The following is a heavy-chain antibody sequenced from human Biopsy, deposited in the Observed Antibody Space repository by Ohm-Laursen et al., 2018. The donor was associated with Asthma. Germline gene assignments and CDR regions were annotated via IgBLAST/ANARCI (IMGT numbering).Heavy chain of an antibody. V-gene: IGHV1-3*01. J-gene: IGHJ5*02. CDR3: ARGQKSAGDRWFDP. CDR2: ISAGNGNT. D-gene: IGHD6-13*01. Sequence: ASVKVSCKASGGTFSSYAISWVRQAPGQRLEWMGWISAGNGNTKYSQKFQGRVTMTRDTSISTAYMEVSRLRSDDTAVYYCARGQKSAGDRWFDPWGQGTLVTVSS. CDR1: GGTFSSYA.